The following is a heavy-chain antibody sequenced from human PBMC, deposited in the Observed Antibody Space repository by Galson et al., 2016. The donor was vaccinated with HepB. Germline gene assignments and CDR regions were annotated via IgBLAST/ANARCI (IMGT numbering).Heavy chain of an antibody. J-gene: IGHJ6*02. V-gene: IGHV3-30*03. CDR3: ARDLRYCSGGGCAPYCCGMDV. D-gene: IGHD2-15*01. CDR1: GFTFSRYG. Sequence: SLRLSCAASGFTFSRYGMLWVRQAPGKGLQWVALIPYDGSRKYYADSVKGRFTISRDNSKNTLYLQMTNLRAEDTAVYFCARDLRYCSGGGCAPYCCGMDVWGQGTTVTVSS. CDR2: IPYDGSRK.